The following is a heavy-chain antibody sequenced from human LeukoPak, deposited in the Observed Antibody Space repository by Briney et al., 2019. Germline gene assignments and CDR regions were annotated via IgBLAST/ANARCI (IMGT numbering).Heavy chain of an antibody. J-gene: IGHJ4*02. CDR3: AKEDGFLECPSY. CDR2: TNEAGGDK. V-gene: IGHV3-7*03. D-gene: IGHD3-3*01. CDR1: GFTFSDFW. Sequence: GGSLGLSCAASGFTFSDFWMSWVRQAPEKGLECVASTNEAGGDKYYVDSVKGRFTISRDNSKNSLSLQMNSLTAEDTAVYYCAKEDGFLECPSYWGQGTLVTVPS.